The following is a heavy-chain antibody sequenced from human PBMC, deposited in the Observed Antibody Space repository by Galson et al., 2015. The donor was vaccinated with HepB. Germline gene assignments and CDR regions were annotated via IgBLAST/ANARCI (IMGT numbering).Heavy chain of an antibody. CDR3: AKDSTMVTLGWFDS. J-gene: IGHJ5*01. CDR2: ISGSGEYT. CDR1: GFTFRRYA. Sequence: SLRLSCAASGFTFRRYALSWVRLAPGKGLEWVSFISGSGEYTYYPDSVKGRFTISRDNSKNTLYLQMNSLRAEDTAIYYCAKDSTMVTLGWFDSWGQGTLVTVSS. V-gene: IGHV3-23*01. D-gene: IGHD5-18*01.